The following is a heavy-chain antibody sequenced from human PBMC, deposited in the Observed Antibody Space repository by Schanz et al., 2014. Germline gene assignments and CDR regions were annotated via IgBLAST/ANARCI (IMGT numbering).Heavy chain of an antibody. CDR2: ISGSGGST. V-gene: IGHV3-23*01. CDR3: AKGMGYCSGGTCYDYYYYGLDV. Sequence: ESGGGLVQPGGSLRLSCAASGFTFTTHSMTWVRQAPGKGLEWVSGISGSGGSTYYADSVKGRFTISRDNSKTTLYLQMNSLSADDTAVFYCAKGMGYCSGGTCYDYYYYGLDVWGQGTTVTVSS. CDR1: GFTFTTHS. D-gene: IGHD2-15*01. J-gene: IGHJ6*02.